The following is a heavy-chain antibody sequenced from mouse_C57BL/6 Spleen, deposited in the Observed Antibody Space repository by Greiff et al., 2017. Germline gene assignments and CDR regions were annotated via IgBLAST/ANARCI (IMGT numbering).Heavy chain of an antibody. CDR1: GYTFTSYW. V-gene: IGHV1-53*01. Sequence: QVQLQQPGTELVKPGASVKLSCKASGYTFTSYWMHWVKQRPGQGLEWIGNINPSNGGTNYNEKFNSKATLTVDKSSSTAYMQLSSLTSEDSAVYYCAREGYYGNYVTFYAMDYWGQGTSVTVSS. J-gene: IGHJ4*01. D-gene: IGHD2-1*01. CDR2: INPSNGGT. CDR3: AREGYYGNYVTFYAMDY.